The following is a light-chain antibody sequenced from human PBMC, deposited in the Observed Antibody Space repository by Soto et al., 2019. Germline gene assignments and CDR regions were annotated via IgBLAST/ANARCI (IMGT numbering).Light chain of an antibody. CDR2: DAS. Sequence: EIVLTQSTATLSLSPGERANLSCRASQFIDRYLAWYRQIPGQAPRLLIYDASNRATGIPDRFSGGGSGTDFTLTISSLEPEDFAVYYCQQRSNLLPTFGQGTRLEIK. V-gene: IGKV3-11*01. J-gene: IGKJ5*01. CDR1: QFIDRY. CDR3: QQRSNLLPT.